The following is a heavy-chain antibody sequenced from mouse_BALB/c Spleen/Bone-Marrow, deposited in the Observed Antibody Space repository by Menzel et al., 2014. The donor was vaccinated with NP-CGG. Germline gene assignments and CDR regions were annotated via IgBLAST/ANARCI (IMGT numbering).Heavy chain of an antibody. Sequence: DVKLVESGGGLVQPGRSLKISCAASGFDFSGFWMGWVRLAPGKGLEWIGEINPDSSTINYTPSLKDRSIISRDNAKNTLYLQMSKVRSEDTALYYCARLGYYGGFAYWGQGTLVTVSA. J-gene: IGHJ3*01. D-gene: IGHD2-3*01. CDR3: ARLGYYGGFAY. CDR2: INPDSSTI. V-gene: IGHV4-1*02. CDR1: GFDFSGFW.